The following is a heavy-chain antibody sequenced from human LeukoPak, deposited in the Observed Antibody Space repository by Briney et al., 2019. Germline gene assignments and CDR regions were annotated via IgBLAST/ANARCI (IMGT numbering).Heavy chain of an antibody. CDR1: GGTFSSYA. D-gene: IGHD3-3*01. J-gene: IGHJ3*02. CDR2: IIPIFGTA. CDR3: ARGSRPEADYDFWSGYQQVPHDAFDI. Sequence: SVKVSCKASGGTFSSYAISWVRLAPGQGLEWMGGIIPIFGTANYAQKFQGRVTITADESTSTAYMELSSLRSEDTAVYYCARGSRPEADYDFWSGYQQVPHDAFDIWGQGTMVTDSS. V-gene: IGHV1-69*13.